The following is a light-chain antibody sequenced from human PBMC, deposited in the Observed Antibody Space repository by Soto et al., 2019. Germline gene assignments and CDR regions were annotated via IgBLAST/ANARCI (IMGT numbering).Light chain of an antibody. CDR1: TGDVGGYNY. CDR3: SSYTSSSTVL. Sequence: QSALTQPASVSGPPGHRITIPCTGTTGDVGGYNYVSWYQQHPGKAPKLMIYEVSNRPSGVSNRFSGSKSGNTASLTISGLQAEDESDYYCSSYTSSSTVLFGGGTKLTVL. CDR2: EVS. J-gene: IGLJ2*01. V-gene: IGLV2-14*01.